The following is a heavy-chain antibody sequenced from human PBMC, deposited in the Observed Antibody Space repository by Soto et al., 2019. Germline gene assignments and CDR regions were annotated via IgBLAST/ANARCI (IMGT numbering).Heavy chain of an antibody. Sequence: QVQLVQSGAEVKKPGASVKVSCKASGYTFTSFGISWVRQAPGQGLEWMGWISVYNGNKNYAQKFQGRVTMTTDTSTSTAYMELRSLRSDDTAVYYCARGLRLVLGDYYGMDVWCQGTTVTVSS. J-gene: IGHJ6*02. CDR1: GYTFTSFG. V-gene: IGHV1-18*01. CDR2: ISVYNGNK. CDR3: ARGLRLVLGDYYGMDV. D-gene: IGHD6-19*01.